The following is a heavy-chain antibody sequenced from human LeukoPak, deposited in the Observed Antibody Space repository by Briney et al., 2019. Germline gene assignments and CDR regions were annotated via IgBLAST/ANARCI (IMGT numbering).Heavy chain of an antibody. CDR1: GFTFSSYW. CDR3: AKDMYGDSLNLGN. Sequence: PGGSLRLSCAASGFTFSSYWMSWVRQAPGKELEWVANIKQDGSEKYYVDSVKGRFTISRDNSKNSLYLQMNSLRTEDTALYYCAKDMYGDSLNLGNWGQGTLVTVSS. D-gene: IGHD4-17*01. V-gene: IGHV3-7*03. CDR2: IKQDGSEK. J-gene: IGHJ4*02.